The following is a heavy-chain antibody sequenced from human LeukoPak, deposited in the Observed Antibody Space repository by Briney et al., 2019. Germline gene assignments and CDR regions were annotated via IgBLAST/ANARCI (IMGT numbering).Heavy chain of an antibody. J-gene: IGHJ3*02. CDR2: ISNYNGKT. V-gene: IGHV1-18*01. CDR3: ARTLPPPYCGGDCFYAFDI. Sequence: ASVKVSCKASGYTSTTYGTSWVRQAPGQGLEWMGWISNYNGKTNNAQKFEGRVTMTTETSTSTAYMELRSLRSEDTAVYYCARTLPPPYCGGDCFYAFDIWGQGTMVTVSS. CDR1: GYTSTTYG. D-gene: IGHD2-21*01.